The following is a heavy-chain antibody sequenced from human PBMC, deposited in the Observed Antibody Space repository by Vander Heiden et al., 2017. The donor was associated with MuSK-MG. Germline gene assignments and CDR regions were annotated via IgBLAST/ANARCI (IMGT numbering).Heavy chain of an antibody. CDR3: ARDGIGYSYGYRACDI. CDR2: IIPSFGTA. V-gene: IGHV1-69*06. CDR1: GGTFSRYA. J-gene: IGHJ3*02. D-gene: IGHD5-18*01. Sequence: QVQLVQSGAEVKKPGSSVKVSCKASGGTFSRYALRWVRQAPGQGLEWMGGIIPSFGTANDAQKFQGRVTITADKSTSTAYMELSSLRSEDTAVYYCARDGIGYSYGYRACDIWGQGTMVTGSS.